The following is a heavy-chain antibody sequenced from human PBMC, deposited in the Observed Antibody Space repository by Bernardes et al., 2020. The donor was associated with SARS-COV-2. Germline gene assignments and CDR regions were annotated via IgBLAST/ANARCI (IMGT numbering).Heavy chain of an antibody. CDR3: ARDGPEGTYDY. Sequence: SETLSLTCTVSGGSISSYYWSWIRQPPGKGLEWIGYIYYSGSTNYNPSLKSRVTIPVDTSKNQFSLKLSSVTAADTAVYYCARDGPEGTYDYWGQGTLVTVSS. CDR2: IYYSGST. V-gene: IGHV4-59*01. J-gene: IGHJ4*02. CDR1: GGSISSYY.